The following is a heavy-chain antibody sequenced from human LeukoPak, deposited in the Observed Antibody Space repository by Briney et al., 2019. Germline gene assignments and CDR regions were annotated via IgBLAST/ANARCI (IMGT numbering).Heavy chain of an antibody. D-gene: IGHD3-10*01. CDR1: GFTFSSHS. V-gene: IGHV3-48*01. Sequence: PGGSLRLPCAASGFTFSSHSMNWVRQAPGTGLEWVSYIIISSSTIYYADSVKGRFTISRDNAKNSLYLQMNSLRADDTAVYYGARAVGHGSGSPRMDVWGNGTTVTVSS. CDR2: IIISSSTI. J-gene: IGHJ6*04. CDR3: ARAVGHGSGSPRMDV.